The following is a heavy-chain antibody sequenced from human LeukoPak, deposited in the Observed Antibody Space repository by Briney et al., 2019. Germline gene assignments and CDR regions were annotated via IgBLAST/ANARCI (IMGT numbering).Heavy chain of an antibody. CDR3: AKRGCSGGICYVSSYAFDY. J-gene: IGHJ4*02. V-gene: IGHV3-48*04. CDR1: GFTFSTYS. D-gene: IGHD2-15*01. CDR2: IGSSGTTI. Sequence: GGSLRLSRAVSGFTFSTYSMDWVRQAPGKGLEWVSYIGSSGTTIYYADFVKGRFTISRDNARNSLYLQMNSLRGEDTAVYYCAKRGCSGGICYVSSYAFDYWGQGTLVTVSS.